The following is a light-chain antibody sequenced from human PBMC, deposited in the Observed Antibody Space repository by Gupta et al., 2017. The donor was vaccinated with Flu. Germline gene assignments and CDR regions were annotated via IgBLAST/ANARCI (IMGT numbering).Light chain of an antibody. J-gene: IGLJ2*01. V-gene: IGLV2-8*01. CDR2: DVN. CDR3: SSYAGSNNLL. Sequence: DVNKRPSGVPHRFSGSKSGNTASLTVSGLQAEDEADYYCSSYAGSNNLLFGGGTKLTVL.